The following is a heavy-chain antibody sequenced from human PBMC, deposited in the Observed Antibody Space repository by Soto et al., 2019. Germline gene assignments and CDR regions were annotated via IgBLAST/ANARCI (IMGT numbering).Heavy chain of an antibody. CDR1: GGSISSGGYS. J-gene: IGHJ4*02. CDR3: ARGVSDHGDFPIYYFDY. Sequence: SEILSLTCAVSGGSISSGGYSWSWIRQPPGKGLEWIGYIYHSGSTYYNPSLKSRVTISVDRSKNQFSLKLSSVTAADTAVYYCARGVSDHGDFPIYYFDYWGQGTLVTVS. CDR2: IYHSGST. V-gene: IGHV4-30-2*01. D-gene: IGHD4-17*01.